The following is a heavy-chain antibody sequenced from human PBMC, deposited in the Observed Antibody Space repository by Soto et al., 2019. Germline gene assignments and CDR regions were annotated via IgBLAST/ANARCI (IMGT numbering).Heavy chain of an antibody. J-gene: IGHJ6*02. CDR3: TNYGSGSYHYYYYYGMDV. D-gene: IGHD3-10*01. CDR2: IKSKTDGGTT. V-gene: IGHV3-15*01. Sequence: EVQLVESGGGLVKPGGSLRLSCAASGFTFSNAWMSWVRQAPGKGLEWVGRIKSKTDGGTTDYAAPVKGRFTISRDDSKNTLYLQMNSLKTEDTAVYYCTNYGSGSYHYYYYYGMDVWGQGTTVTVSS. CDR1: GFTFSNAW.